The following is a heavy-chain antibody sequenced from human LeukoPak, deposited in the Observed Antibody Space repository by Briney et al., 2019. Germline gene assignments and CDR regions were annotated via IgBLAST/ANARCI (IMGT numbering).Heavy chain of an antibody. CDR2: IIPIFGTA. Sequence: SVKVSCKASGGTFSSYAISWVRQAPGQGLEWMGGIIPIFGTANYAQKFQGRVTITTDESTSTAYMELSSLRSEDTAVYYCARDLGFNPIFGVVTHRGGDYWGQGTLVTVSS. V-gene: IGHV1-69*05. D-gene: IGHD3-3*01. J-gene: IGHJ4*02. CDR1: GGTFSSYA. CDR3: ARDLGFNPIFGVVTHRGGDY.